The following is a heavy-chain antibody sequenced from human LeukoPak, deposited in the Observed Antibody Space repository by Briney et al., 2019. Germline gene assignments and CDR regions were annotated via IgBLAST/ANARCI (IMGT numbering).Heavy chain of an antibody. Sequence: SETLSLTCTVSGGSISSSSYCWGWIRQPPGKGLEWIARIHYSGSTYYNPSLKSRVTISVDTSKNQFSLKLSSVTAADTAVYYCARGHLWFGEALPPDLWGPGSLVTVSS. CDR3: ARGHLWFGEALPPDL. J-gene: IGHJ5*02. CDR2: IHYSGST. CDR1: GGSISSSSYC. V-gene: IGHV4-39*07. D-gene: IGHD3-10*01.